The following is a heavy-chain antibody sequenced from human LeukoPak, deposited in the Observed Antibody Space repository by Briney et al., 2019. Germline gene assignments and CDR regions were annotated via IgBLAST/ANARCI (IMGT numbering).Heavy chain of an antibody. D-gene: IGHD6-13*01. Sequence: ASVTVSFKGSGYRFTIYDNDWVRQATGQGLEWMGGMNPNSGNTGYAQKFQGRVTITRNTSISTAYMELSSLRSEDTAVYYCARVVLGSSWYGYYYYMDVWGKGTTVTVSS. CDR2: MNPNSGNT. CDR1: GYRFTIYD. CDR3: ARVVLGSSWYGYYYYMDV. J-gene: IGHJ6*03. V-gene: IGHV1-8*03.